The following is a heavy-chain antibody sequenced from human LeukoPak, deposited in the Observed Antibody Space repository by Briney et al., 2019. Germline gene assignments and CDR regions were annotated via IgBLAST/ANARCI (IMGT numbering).Heavy chain of an antibody. D-gene: IGHD3-22*01. Sequence: GASVKVSCKASGYTFTGYYMHWVRQAPGQGLEWMGWINPNSGDTNYAQNLQGRVTMTTDTSTSTAYMELRTLRSDDTAVYYCARGFPPRRNYDTRGYYSYHFDYWGQGTLVTVSS. J-gene: IGHJ4*02. CDR2: INPNSGDT. CDR3: ARGFPPRRNYDTRGYYSYHFDY. CDR1: GYTFTGYY. V-gene: IGHV1-2*02.